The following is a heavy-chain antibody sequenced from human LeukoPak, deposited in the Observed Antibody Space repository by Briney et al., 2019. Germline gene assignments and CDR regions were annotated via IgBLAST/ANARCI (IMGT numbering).Heavy chain of an antibody. V-gene: IGHV4-39*01. CDR1: GDSIGSSSYY. CDR2: IYYSGST. Sequence: SETLSLTCTAAGDSIGSSSYYWGWIRQPPGKGLEWIGSIYYSGSTYYNPSLKSRVTISVDTSKNQFSLKLSSVTAADTAVYYCAVTYYYDSSGYSPFDYWGQGTLVTVSS. J-gene: IGHJ4*02. D-gene: IGHD3-22*01. CDR3: AVTYYYDSSGYSPFDY.